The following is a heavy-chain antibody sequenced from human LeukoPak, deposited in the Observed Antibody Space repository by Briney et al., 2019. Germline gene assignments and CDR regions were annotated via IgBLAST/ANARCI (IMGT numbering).Heavy chain of an antibody. V-gene: IGHV3-7*01. CDR3: ARDGYDILTGYPLYYFDY. CDR1: GFTFSSYW. Sequence: GGSLRLSCAASGFTFSSYWMSWVRQAPGKGLEWVANIKQDGSEKYYVDSVKGRFTISRDNAKNSLYLQMNSLRAEDTAVYYCARDGYDILTGYPLYYFDYWGQGTLVTVSS. D-gene: IGHD3-9*01. J-gene: IGHJ4*02. CDR2: IKQDGSEK.